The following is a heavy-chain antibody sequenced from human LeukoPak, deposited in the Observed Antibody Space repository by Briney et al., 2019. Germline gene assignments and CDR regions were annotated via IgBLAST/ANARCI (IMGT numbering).Heavy chain of an antibody. V-gene: IGHV3-43*02. Sequence: AGALRLSCVASGLPIGDFAMHWLRQAQGKGLEWVSLINGYGVSTFYADSVKGRFSISRDNSKKSLSLEMNSLRTEDTAMYYCARESGKFDYWGQGTLVAVSS. CDR3: ARESGKFDY. CDR1: GLPIGDFA. CDR2: INGYGVST. J-gene: IGHJ4*02.